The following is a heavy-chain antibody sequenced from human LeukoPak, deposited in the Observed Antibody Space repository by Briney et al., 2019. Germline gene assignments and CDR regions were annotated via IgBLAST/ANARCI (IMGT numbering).Heavy chain of an antibody. Sequence: GASVKVSCKASGGTFSSYAISWVRQAPGQGLEWMVRISPIFGIANYAQKLQGRVTITADKSTSTAYMELSSLRSEDTAVYYCARGHFYCSGGSCYGYWGQGTLVTVSS. CDR2: ISPIFGIA. J-gene: IGHJ4*02. V-gene: IGHV1-69*04. CDR1: GGTFSSYA. CDR3: ARGHFYCSGGSCYGY. D-gene: IGHD2-15*01.